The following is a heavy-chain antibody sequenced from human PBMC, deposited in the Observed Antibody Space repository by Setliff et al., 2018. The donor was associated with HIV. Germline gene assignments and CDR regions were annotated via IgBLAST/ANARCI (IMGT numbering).Heavy chain of an antibody. Sequence: ASVKVSCKASGYIFTSYYMHWVRQAPGQGLEWMGIINPSGGSTSYARKFQGRVTMTRDTSTSTVYMELSSLRSEDTAVYYCARELYGDYTLDYWGQGTLVTVSS. CDR1: GYIFTSYY. V-gene: IGHV1-46*01. CDR3: ARELYGDYTLDY. CDR2: INPSGGST. J-gene: IGHJ4*02. D-gene: IGHD4-17*01.